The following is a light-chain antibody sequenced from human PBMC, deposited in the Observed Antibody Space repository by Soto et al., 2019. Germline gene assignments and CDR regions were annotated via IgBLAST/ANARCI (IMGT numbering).Light chain of an antibody. Sequence: QSVLTQPPSVSGAPGQRVTISCTGSSSNIGAGYDIHWYQQVPGTAPKPLIYANNNRASGGPDRFSGSKSGTSASRAITGLQAEDEADYYCQSSDTSLSGYVFGPGTKVTVL. CDR2: ANN. CDR3: QSSDTSLSGYV. J-gene: IGLJ1*01. CDR1: SSNIGAGYD. V-gene: IGLV1-40*01.